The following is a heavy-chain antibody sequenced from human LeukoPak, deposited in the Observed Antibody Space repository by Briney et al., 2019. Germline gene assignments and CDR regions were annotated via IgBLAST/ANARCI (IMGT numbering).Heavy chain of an antibody. D-gene: IGHD3-10*01. J-gene: IGHJ5*01. CDR3: ARVSGSGLYFKSFDP. CDR1: GDDISSSNW. V-gene: IGHV4-4*02. Sequence: SGTLSLTCSVSGDDISSSNWWTWVRQPPQKGLEWIGEVYHSGSTNYNPSLKSRIYMSVDKSQNRFSLRLASVTAADTAVYFCARVSGSGLYFKSFDPWGQGTLVIVSS. CDR2: VYHSGST.